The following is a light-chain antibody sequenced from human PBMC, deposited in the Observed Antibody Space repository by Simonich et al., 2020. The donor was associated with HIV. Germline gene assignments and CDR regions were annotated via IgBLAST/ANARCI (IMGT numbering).Light chain of an antibody. CDR3: QQYNSYPCT. CDR1: QSISTW. Sequence: DIQMTQSPSSLSASVGDRVTITCRASQSISTWLAWYQQKPGKAPKLLIYKASSLERWVPSRFSGSGSGTEFTLTISSLQPDDFATYYCQQYNSYPCTFGQGTKLEIK. J-gene: IGKJ2*02. V-gene: IGKV1-5*03. CDR2: KAS.